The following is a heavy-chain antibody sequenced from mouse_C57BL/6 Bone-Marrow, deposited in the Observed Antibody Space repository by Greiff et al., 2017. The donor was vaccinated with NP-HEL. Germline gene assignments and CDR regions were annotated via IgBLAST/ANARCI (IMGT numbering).Heavy chain of an antibody. J-gene: IGHJ2*01. CDR2: ISSGGDYI. V-gene: IGHV5-9-1*02. Sequence: DVMLVESGEGLVKPGGSLKLSCAASGFTFSSYAMSWVRQTPEKRLEWVAYISSGGDYIYYADTVKGRFTISRDNARNTLYLQMSSLKSEDTAMYYCTREGGGFDYWGQGTTLTVSS. CDR1: GFTFSSYA. CDR3: TREGGGFDY.